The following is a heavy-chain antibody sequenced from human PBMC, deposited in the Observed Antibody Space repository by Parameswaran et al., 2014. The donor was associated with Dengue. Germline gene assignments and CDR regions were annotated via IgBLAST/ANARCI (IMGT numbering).Heavy chain of an antibody. V-gene: IGHV4-39*01. D-gene: IGHD7-27*01. J-gene: IGHJ3*02. CDR2: IYYSGST. Sequence: VRQMPGKGLEWIGSIYYSGSTYYNPSLKSRVTISVDTSKNQFSLKLSSVTAADTAVYYCARPCDGDDDAFDIWGQGTMVTVSS. CDR3: ARPCDGDDDAFDI.